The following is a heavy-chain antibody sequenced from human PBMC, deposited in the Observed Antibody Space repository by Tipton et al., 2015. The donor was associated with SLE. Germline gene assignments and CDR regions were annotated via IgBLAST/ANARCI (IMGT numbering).Heavy chain of an antibody. V-gene: IGHV3-9*01. Sequence: SLRLSCAASGFTFRHYWMHWIRQAPGKGLEWVSGISWHSGSIGYADSVKGRFTISRDNAKNSLYLQMNSLRAEDTALYYCAKDSSGYYSAFDIWGQGTLVTVSS. J-gene: IGHJ3*02. CDR3: AKDSSGYYSAFDI. CDR1: GFTFRHYW. D-gene: IGHD3-22*01. CDR2: ISWHSGSI.